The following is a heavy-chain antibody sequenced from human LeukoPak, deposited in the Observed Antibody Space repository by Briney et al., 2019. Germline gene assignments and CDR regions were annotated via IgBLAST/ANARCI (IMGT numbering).Heavy chain of an antibody. CDR2: INHSGST. CDR1: GGSFSGYY. J-gene: IGHJ3*02. V-gene: IGHV4-34*01. Sequence: SETLSLTCAVYGGSFSGYYWSWIRQPPGKGLEWIGEINHSGSTNYNPSLKSQVTISVDTSKNQFSLKLSSVTAADTAVYYCARIKCSTSCYKVSNAFDIWGQGTMVTVSS. D-gene: IGHD2-2*02. CDR3: ARIKCSTSCYKVSNAFDI.